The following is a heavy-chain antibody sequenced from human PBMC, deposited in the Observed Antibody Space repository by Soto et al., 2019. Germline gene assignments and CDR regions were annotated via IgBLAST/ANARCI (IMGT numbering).Heavy chain of an antibody. V-gene: IGHV4-59*12. CDR1: GGSISSYY. Sequence: SETLSLTCTVSGGSISSYYWSWIRQPPGKGLDWIGYIYYTEKTNYNPSLKSRVTISVDTSKNQFSLKLRYVTAADTGVYFCAGGTPPAPDIVLMVYAIRASYYFDYWGQGTLVTVSS. CDR2: IYYTEKT. D-gene: IGHD2-8*01. J-gene: IGHJ4*02. CDR3: AGGTPPAPDIVLMVYAIRASYYFDY.